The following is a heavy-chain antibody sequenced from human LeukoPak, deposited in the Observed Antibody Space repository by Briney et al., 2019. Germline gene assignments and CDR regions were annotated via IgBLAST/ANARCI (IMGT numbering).Heavy chain of an antibody. CDR2: IYYSGNT. D-gene: IGHD2/OR15-2a*01. CDR1: DGSMSSSSYF. Sequence: SETLSLTCTVSDGSMSSSSYFWGWIRQPPGKGLEWVGSIYYSGNTYSNPSLKSRVTISVDTSKNQFSLRLTSVTAADTAVYYCARGSNVIDYWGQGTLVTVSS. V-gene: IGHV4-39*01. CDR3: ARGSNVIDY. J-gene: IGHJ4*02.